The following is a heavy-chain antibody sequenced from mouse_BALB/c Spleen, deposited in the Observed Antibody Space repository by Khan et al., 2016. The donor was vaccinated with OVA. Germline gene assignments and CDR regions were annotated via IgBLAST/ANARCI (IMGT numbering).Heavy chain of an antibody. J-gene: IGHJ1*01. Sequence: QIQLVQSGPELKKPGETVKISCKASGYTFTNYGMNWVKQAPGKGLKWMGWITTYTGEPTYADDFKGRFAFSLETSASTASLQINNLKSEDTATYFCARMKPYWYFDVWGAGTTVTVSS. CDR1: GYTFTNYG. CDR3: ARMKPYWYFDV. V-gene: IGHV9-3-1*01. CDR2: ITTYTGEP.